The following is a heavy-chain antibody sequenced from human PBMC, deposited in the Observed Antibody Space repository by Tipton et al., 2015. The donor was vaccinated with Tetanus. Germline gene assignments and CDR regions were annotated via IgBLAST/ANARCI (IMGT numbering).Heavy chain of an antibody. Sequence: TLSLTCTVSGGSLNTFYWNWIRQPAGKGLEWIGRVYSSGSTNYNPSLKSRVTTSIDASKNQFPRELTSVTAADTAVYYCARDFRERSGTYYSYYYTMDVWGQGTTVTVSS. D-gene: IGHD1-26*01. J-gene: IGHJ6*02. CDR1: GGSLNTFY. CDR2: VYSSGST. V-gene: IGHV4-4*07. CDR3: ARDFRERSGTYYSYYYTMDV.